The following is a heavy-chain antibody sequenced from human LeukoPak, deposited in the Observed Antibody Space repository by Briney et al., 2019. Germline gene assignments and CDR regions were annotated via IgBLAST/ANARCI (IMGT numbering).Heavy chain of an antibody. Sequence: SETLSLTCAVYGGSFSDYYWSWIRQPPGKGLEWFGEINHSGSTNYNPSLKSRVTISVDTSKNQFSLKLSSVTAADTAVYYCARVLGGTSSNGFDYWGQGTLVTVSS. CDR3: ARVLGGTSSNGFDY. CDR1: GGSFSDYY. V-gene: IGHV4-34*01. CDR2: INHSGST. D-gene: IGHD6-6*01. J-gene: IGHJ4*02.